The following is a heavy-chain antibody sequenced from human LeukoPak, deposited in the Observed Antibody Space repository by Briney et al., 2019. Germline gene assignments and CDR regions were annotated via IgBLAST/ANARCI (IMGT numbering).Heavy chain of an antibody. CDR1: GFTFSSYW. CDR3: ARAPSEIGGYYPEYFRH. D-gene: IGHD3-22*01. J-gene: IGHJ1*01. CDR2: IKSDGST. V-gene: IGHV3-74*01. Sequence: GSLRLSCVASGFTFSSYWMHWVRQAPGKGLVWVSRIKSDGSTNYADSVKGRFTISRDNAKNTVSLQMNSLRAEDTGVYFCARAPSEIGGYYPEYFRHWGQGTLVTVSS.